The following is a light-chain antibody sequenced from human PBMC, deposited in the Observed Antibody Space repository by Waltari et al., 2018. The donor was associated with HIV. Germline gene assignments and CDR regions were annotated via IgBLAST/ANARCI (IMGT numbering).Light chain of an antibody. J-gene: IGKJ2*01. V-gene: IGKV2D-30*01. CDR3: MQGTHWPPT. Sequence: EVVMSQFPLSLAVTPGQPASISCTSSEGLVYRDGNTYLNWFHQRPGQSPRRLIFRVSNWDPGVPDRFRGSGSHTNFTLEITRVQSDDVGIFYCMQGTHWPPTFGQGTRLEIK. CDR2: RVS. CDR1: EGLVYRDGNTY.